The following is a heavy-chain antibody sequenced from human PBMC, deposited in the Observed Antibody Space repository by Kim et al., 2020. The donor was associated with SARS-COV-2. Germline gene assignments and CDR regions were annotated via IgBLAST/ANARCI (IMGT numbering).Heavy chain of an antibody. Sequence: GGSLRLSCAASGFTFNTYCMHWVRQAPGKGLEWVAVISYDGSNKYYADSVKGRFTISRDNSKNTLYLQMNSLRIEDTAVYYCAKSFSGSYFVYDYWGQGTLVTASS. CDR2: ISYDGSNK. J-gene: IGHJ4*02. CDR1: GFTFNTYC. V-gene: IGHV3-30*18. D-gene: IGHD1-26*01. CDR3: AKSFSGSYFVYDY.